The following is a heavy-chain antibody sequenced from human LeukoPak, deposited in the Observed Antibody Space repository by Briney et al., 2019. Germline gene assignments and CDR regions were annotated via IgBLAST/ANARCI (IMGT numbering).Heavy chain of an antibody. D-gene: IGHD3-22*01. J-gene: IGHJ4*02. CDR3: VRPSGYYFPFGY. CDR2: IYYSGST. CDR1: GGSISSSSYY. V-gene: IGHV4-39*01. Sequence: TSETLSLTCTVSGGSISSSSYYWGWIRQPPGKGLEWIGSIYYSGSTYYNPSLKSRVTISVDTSKNQFSLKLSSVTAADTAVYYCVRPSGYYFPFGYWGQGTLVTVSS.